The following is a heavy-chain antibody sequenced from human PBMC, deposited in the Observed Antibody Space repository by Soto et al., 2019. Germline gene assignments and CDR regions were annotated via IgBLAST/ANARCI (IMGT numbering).Heavy chain of an antibody. V-gene: IGHV3-33*01. CDR2: IWYDGSNK. D-gene: IGHD6-13*01. CDR1: GFTFSSYG. CDR3: ARDPGSYSSSWFNWFDP. J-gene: IGHJ5*02. Sequence: GGSXRLSCAASGFTFSSYGMHWVRQAPGKGLEWVAVIWYDGSNKYYADSVKGRFTISRDNSKNTLYLQMNSLRAEDTAVYYCARDPGSYSSSWFNWFDPWGQGTLVTVSS.